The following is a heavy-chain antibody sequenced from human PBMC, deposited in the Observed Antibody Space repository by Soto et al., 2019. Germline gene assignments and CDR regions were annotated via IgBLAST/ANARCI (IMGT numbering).Heavy chain of an antibody. Sequence: ASVKVSCKASGYTFTGYYMHWVRQAPGQGLEWMGWINPNSGGTNYAQKFQGRVTMTRDTSISTAHMELSRLRSDDTAVYYCARVAAAGTGAFDIWGQGTMVTVSS. CDR1: GYTFTGYY. V-gene: IGHV1-2*02. D-gene: IGHD6-13*01. CDR2: INPNSGGT. CDR3: ARVAAAGTGAFDI. J-gene: IGHJ3*02.